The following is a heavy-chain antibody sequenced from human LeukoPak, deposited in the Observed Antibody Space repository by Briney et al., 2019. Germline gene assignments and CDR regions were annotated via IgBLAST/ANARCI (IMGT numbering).Heavy chain of an antibody. CDR1: GCTFDNYR. J-gene: IGHJ4*02. CDR3: TKRVKYGGTWDHFAD. V-gene: IGHV3-23*01. D-gene: IGHD1-26*01. Sequence: GGSVRLSCAASGCTFDNYRMSWVRQAPGKGLEWVSSVNADGGNTYYADSVKGRFTISRDNSKSTLILQMNSLRVEDTALYYCTKRVKYGGTWDHFADWGQGTLVTVSS. CDR2: VNADGGNT.